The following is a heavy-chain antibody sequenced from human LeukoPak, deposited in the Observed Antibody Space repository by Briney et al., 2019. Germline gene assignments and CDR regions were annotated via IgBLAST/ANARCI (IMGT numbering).Heavy chain of an antibody. CDR2: ISSSSSYI. CDR3: ARGGVPAAIRNFDY. D-gene: IGHD2-2*02. CDR1: GFTFSSYS. V-gene: IGHV3-21*01. Sequence: GGSLRLSCAASGFTFSSYSMNWVRQAPGKGLEWVSSISSSSSYIYYEDSVKGRFTISRDNAKNSLYLQMNSLRAEDTAVYYCARGGVPAAIRNFDYWGQGTLVTVSS. J-gene: IGHJ4*02.